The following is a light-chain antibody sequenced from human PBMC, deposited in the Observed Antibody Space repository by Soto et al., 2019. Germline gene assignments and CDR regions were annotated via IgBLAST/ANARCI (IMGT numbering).Light chain of an antibody. V-gene: IGLV2-14*03. Sequence: QSAPTQPASVSASPGQSITISCTGTSSDIGGYNYISWYQQHPDKGPKLIIYDVTNRPSGVSNRFSGSKSGNTASLTISGLQAEDEADYYCSSYSSSSTVRYVFGTGTKLTVL. CDR1: SSDIGGYNY. J-gene: IGLJ1*01. CDR3: SSYSSSSTVRYV. CDR2: DVT.